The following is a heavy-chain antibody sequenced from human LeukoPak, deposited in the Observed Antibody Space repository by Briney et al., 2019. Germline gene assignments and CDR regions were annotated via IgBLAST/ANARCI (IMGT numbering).Heavy chain of an antibody. D-gene: IGHD4-23*01. CDR2: INPNSGGT. Sequence: ASVKVSCKASGYTFTGYYMHWVRQAPGQGLEWMGWINPNSGGTNYAQKFQGRVTMTRDTSISTAYMELSRLRSDDTAVYYCARDLSEGLAVAHVVLYYYYYMDVWGKGTTVTVSS. CDR1: GYTFTGYY. V-gene: IGHV1-2*02. CDR3: ARDLSEGLAVAHVVLYYYYYMDV. J-gene: IGHJ6*03.